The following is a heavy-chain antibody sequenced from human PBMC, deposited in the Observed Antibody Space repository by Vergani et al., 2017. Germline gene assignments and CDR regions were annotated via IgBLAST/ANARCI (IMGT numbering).Heavy chain of an antibody. D-gene: IGHD3-10*01. CDR1: GGTFSSYA. J-gene: IGHJ4*02. CDR3: AXGAGYYYGSGAPAHFDY. CDR2: IIPIFGTA. Sequence: QVQLVQSGAEVKKPGSSVKVSCKASGGTFSSYAISWVRQAPGQGLEWMGRIIPIFGTANYAQKFQGRVTITADKSTSTAYMELSSLRSEDTAVYYCAXGAGYYYGSGAPAHFDYWGQGTLVTGSS. V-gene: IGHV1-69*14.